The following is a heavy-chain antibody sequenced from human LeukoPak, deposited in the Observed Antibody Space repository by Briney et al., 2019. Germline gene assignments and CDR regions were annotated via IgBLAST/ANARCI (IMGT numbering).Heavy chain of an antibody. D-gene: IGHD3-22*01. J-gene: IGHJ3*02. Sequence: ASVKVSCTASGYTFTGYYMHWVRQAPGQGLEWMGWINPNSGGTNYAQKFQGWVTMTRDTSISTAYMELSRLRSDDTAVYYCATEWGYSSGYEGAFDIWGQGTMVTVSS. CDR1: GYTFTGYY. V-gene: IGHV1-2*04. CDR2: INPNSGGT. CDR3: ATEWGYSSGYEGAFDI.